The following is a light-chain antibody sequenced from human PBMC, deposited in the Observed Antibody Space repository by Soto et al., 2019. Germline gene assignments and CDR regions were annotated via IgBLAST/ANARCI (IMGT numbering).Light chain of an antibody. CDR2: EVS. J-gene: IGLJ1*01. V-gene: IGLV2-14*01. CDR3: ISYTGSSTSYV. CDR1: SSDFGSYDH. Sequence: QSALTQPASVSGSPGQSITISCSGTSSDFGSYDHVAWYQQFPGKTPKLMIYEVSNRPSGVSSRFSGSKSGNTASLTISGLQAEDEADYYCISYTGSSTSYVLGSGTKVTVL.